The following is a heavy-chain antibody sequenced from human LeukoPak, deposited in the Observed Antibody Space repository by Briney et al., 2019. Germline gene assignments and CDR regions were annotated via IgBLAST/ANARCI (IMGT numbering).Heavy chain of an antibody. J-gene: IGHJ5*02. CDR1: GFTFSEHW. CDR3: RIGHHSDSA. Sequence: GGSLRLSCAASGFTFSEHWMNWVSQAPGKGLEWVGKVKKEGSEKYYVDYVKGRFTIGRDKAEKSLYMLMDSQRAEEAAVYYCRIGHHSDSAWGQGTLVTVSS. CDR2: VKKEGSEK. V-gene: IGHV3-7*01. D-gene: IGHD4-11*01.